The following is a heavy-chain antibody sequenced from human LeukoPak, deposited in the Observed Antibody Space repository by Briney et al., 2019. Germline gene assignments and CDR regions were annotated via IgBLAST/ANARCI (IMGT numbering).Heavy chain of an antibody. Sequence: ASVKVSCKASGYTFTGYYMHWVRQAPGQGLEWMGWINPNSGGTNYAQKFQGRVTMTRDTSSTTAYMELSRLRSDDTAVYYCARLVVISTTSEYFQEWGQGTLVIVSS. CDR1: GYTFTGYY. D-gene: IGHD3-22*01. V-gene: IGHV1-2*02. CDR2: INPNSGGT. J-gene: IGHJ1*01. CDR3: ARLVVISTTSEYFQE.